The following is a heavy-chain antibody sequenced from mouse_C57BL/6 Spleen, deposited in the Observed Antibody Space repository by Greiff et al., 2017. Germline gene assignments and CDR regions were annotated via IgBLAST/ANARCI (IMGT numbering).Heavy chain of an antibody. CDR2: ISNLAYSI. V-gene: IGHV5-15*01. Sequence: DVMLVESGGGLVQPGGSLKLSCAASGFTFSDYGMAWVRQAPRKGPEWVAFISNLAYSIYYADTVTGRFTISRENAKNTLYLEMSSLRSEDTAMYYCARLGDGSSYWYFDVWGTGTTVTVSS. J-gene: IGHJ1*03. CDR1: GFTFSDYG. D-gene: IGHD1-1*01. CDR3: ARLGDGSSYWYFDV.